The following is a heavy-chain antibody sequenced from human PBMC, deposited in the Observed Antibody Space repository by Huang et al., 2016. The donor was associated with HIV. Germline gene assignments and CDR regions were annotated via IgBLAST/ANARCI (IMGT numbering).Heavy chain of an antibody. J-gene: IGHJ4*02. D-gene: IGHD3-3*01. V-gene: IGHV3-30*02. CDR3: AKDLTYTFGRHFDY. CDR1: GFTFGSFG. Sequence: QVQLVESGGGVVQPGGSLRLSCTASGFTFGSFGMHWLRKAPGKGLEWVAFIRYDGNNYYYADSVRGRFTISRDNSKDTLYLQMNRLRPDDSAVYYCAKDLTYTFGRHFDYWGRGTLVTVSS. CDR2: IRYDGNNY.